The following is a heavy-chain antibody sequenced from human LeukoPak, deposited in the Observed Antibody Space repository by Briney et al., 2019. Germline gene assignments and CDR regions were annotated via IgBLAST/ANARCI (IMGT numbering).Heavy chain of an antibody. CDR1: GFTFDDYA. CDR2: ISWDGGST. Sequence: GGSLRLSCAASGFTFDDYAMHWVRQAPGKGLEWVSLISWDGGSTYYADSVKGRFTISRDNSKNSLYLQMNSLRTEDTALYYCAKDHGLLEVTAILGYWGQGTLVTVSS. V-gene: IGHV3-43*02. D-gene: IGHD2-21*02. CDR3: AKDHGLLEVTAILGY. J-gene: IGHJ4*02.